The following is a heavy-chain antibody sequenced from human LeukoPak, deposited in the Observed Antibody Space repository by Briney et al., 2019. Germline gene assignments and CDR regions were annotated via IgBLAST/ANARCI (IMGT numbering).Heavy chain of an antibody. D-gene: IGHD2-2*01. CDR2: IKQDGSEK. Sequence: GGSLRLSCAASGFTFSSYWMSWVRQAPGKGLEWVANIKQDGSEKYYVDSVKGRFTISRDNAKNSLYLQMNSLRAEDTAVYYGARLGCSSTSCPLGDWFDPWGQGTLVTVSS. J-gene: IGHJ5*02. CDR1: GFTFSSYW. CDR3: ARLGCSSTSCPLGDWFDP. V-gene: IGHV3-7*01.